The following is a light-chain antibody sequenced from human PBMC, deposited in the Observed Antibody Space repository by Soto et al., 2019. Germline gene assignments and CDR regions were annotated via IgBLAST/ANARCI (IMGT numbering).Light chain of an antibody. CDR2: EVT. V-gene: IGLV2-8*01. CDR3: SSYAGSNNPYV. J-gene: IGLJ1*01. CDR1: SGDIGGYDY. Sequence: HSVLTQQGSGADSPGRSVTISCTGTSGDIGGYDYVSWYQQHPGKAPKLMIYEVTKRPLGVPDRFSGSKSGNTASLTVSGLQAEDEADYSCSSYAGSNNPYVFGTGTKVTVL.